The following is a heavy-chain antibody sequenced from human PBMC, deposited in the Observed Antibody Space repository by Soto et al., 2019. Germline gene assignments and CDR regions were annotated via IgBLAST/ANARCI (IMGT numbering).Heavy chain of an antibody. J-gene: IGHJ6*02. CDR3: AATTLGGYSYGWRYYGMDV. V-gene: IGHV1-58*02. D-gene: IGHD5-18*01. CDR1: GFTFTSSA. CDR2: IVVGGGNT. Sequence: QMQLVQSGPEVKKPGTSVKVSCKASGFTFTSSAMQWVRQARGQRLEWIGWIVVGGGNTNYAQKFQERVTITRDMSTSTAYMELSSLRSEDTAVYYCAATTLGGYSYGWRYYGMDVWGQGTTVTVSS.